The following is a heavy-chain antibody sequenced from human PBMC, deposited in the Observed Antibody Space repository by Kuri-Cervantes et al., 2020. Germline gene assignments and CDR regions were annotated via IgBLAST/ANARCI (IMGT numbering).Heavy chain of an antibody. CDR3: ARELYCSGGSCYSYYYYGMDV. V-gene: IGHV3-23*01. CDR1: GFTFSSYA. D-gene: IGHD2-15*01. Sequence: GGSLRLSCAASGFTFSSYAMSWVRQAPGKGLEWVSAISGSGGSTYYADSVKGRFTISRDNSKNTLYLQMDSLRAEDTAVYYCARELYCSGGSCYSYYYYGMDVWGQGTTVTVSS. CDR2: ISGSGGST. J-gene: IGHJ6*02.